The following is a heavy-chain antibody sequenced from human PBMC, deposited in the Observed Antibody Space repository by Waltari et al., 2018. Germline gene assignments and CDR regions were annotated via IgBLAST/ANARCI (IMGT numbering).Heavy chain of an antibody. CDR3: AKDTAGYSSSWLNDAFDI. D-gene: IGHD6-13*01. V-gene: IGHV3-9*01. CDR1: GFTFDDYA. CDR2: ISWNSGSI. Sequence: EVQLVESGGGLVQPGRSLRLSCAASGFTFDDYAMHWVRQAPGKGLEWVSGISWNSGSIGYADSVKGRFTISRDNAKNSLYLQMNSLRAEDTALYYCAKDTAGYSSSWLNDAFDIWGQGTMVTVSS. J-gene: IGHJ3*02.